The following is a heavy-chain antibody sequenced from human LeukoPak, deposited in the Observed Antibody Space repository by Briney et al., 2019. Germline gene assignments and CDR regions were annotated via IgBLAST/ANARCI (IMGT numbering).Heavy chain of an antibody. D-gene: IGHD1-26*01. CDR1: GFTFSSYG. CDR2: ISGSGGST. V-gene: IGHV3-23*01. Sequence: GGTLRLSCAASGFTFSSYGMSWVRQAPGKGLEWVSAISGSGGSTYYADSVKGRFTISRDNSKNTLYLQMNSLRAEDTAVYYCARSPGILGANYFDYWGQGTLVTVSS. CDR3: ARSPGILGANYFDY. J-gene: IGHJ4*02.